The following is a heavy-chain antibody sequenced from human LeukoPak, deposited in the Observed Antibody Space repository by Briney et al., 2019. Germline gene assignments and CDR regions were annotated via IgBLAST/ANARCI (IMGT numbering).Heavy chain of an antibody. J-gene: IGHJ3*02. CDR3: AKDRDDYVWGSYLGAFDI. D-gene: IGHD3-16*01. CDR2: FDPEDGET. CDR1: GYTLTELS. V-gene: IGHV1-24*01. Sequence: ASVKVSCKVSGYTLTELSMHWVRQAPGKGLEWMGGFDPEDGETIYAQKFQGRVTMTEDTSTDTAYMELSSLRAEDTAVFYCAKDRDDYVWGSYLGAFDIWGQGTMVTVSS.